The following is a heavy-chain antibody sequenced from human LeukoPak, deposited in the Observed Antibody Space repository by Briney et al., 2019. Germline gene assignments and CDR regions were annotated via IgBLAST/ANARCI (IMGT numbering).Heavy chain of an antibody. CDR3: ARGGTAEYYIYFAY. D-gene: IGHD2/OR15-2a*01. CDR2: INPYSGTT. Sequence: ASVKVSCKTSAYTFTAYYIHWVRQAPGQGLEWTGWINPYSGTTNYAQNFQGRVTMTRDTSISTAYMELSSLISDDTAVYFCARGGTAEYYIYFAYWGQGSLVIVSS. V-gene: IGHV1-2*02. CDR1: AYTFTAYY. J-gene: IGHJ4*02.